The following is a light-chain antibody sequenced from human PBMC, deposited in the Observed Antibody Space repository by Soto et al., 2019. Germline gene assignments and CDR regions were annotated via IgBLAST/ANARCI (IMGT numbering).Light chain of an antibody. CDR3: MQGTHGPYT. V-gene: IGKV2-30*01. CDR2: KVS. Sequence: DVVMTQSPLSLPVTLGQPASISRRSSQSLVYSDGGTYLNWFHQRPGQSPRRLIYKVSNRDSGVPDRFSGSGSGTDFTLKISRVEAEDVGTYFCMQGTHGPYTFGQGTTLEI. J-gene: IGKJ2*01. CDR1: QSLVYSDGGTY.